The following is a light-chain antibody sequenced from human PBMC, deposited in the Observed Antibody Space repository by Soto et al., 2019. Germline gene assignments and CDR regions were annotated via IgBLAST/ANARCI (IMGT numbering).Light chain of an antibody. Sequence: DIQMTQSPSSLSASVGDRVTITCRASQDIGNYLAWFQLKPGKAPKSLIYDASSLESGVPSKFTGSRSGTDFTLIISSLQPEDSATYYCQQYNVYPLTFGGGTRVEIK. CDR1: QDIGNY. CDR2: DAS. J-gene: IGKJ4*01. CDR3: QQYNVYPLT. V-gene: IGKV1-16*02.